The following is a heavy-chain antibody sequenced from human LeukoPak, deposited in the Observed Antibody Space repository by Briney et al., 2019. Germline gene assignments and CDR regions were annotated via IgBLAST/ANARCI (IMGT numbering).Heavy chain of an antibody. Sequence: GGSLRLSCAASGFTFSNYGMSWVRQAPGKGLECVSSINTGGAKTYHEDSVKGRFSISRDNSKNTLILQMNSLRVDDTAVYYCAKHLPNLGLDYWGQGILVTVSS. CDR3: AKHLPNLGLDY. V-gene: IGHV3-23*01. CDR2: INTGGAKT. CDR1: GFTFSNYG. J-gene: IGHJ4*02.